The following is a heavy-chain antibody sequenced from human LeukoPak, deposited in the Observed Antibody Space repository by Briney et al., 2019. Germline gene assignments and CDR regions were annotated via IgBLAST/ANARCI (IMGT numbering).Heavy chain of an antibody. V-gene: IGHV3-30*18. J-gene: IGHJ3*02. CDR1: GFTFSSYG. CDR2: ISYDGSSK. Sequence: GGSLRLSCAASGFTFSSYGMHWVRQAPGKGLEWVAVISYDGSSKYYADSVKGRFTISRDNSKNTLYLQMNSLRAEDTAVYYCAKKLVAAAGPDAFDIWGQGTMVTVSS. CDR3: AKKLVAAAGPDAFDI. D-gene: IGHD6-13*01.